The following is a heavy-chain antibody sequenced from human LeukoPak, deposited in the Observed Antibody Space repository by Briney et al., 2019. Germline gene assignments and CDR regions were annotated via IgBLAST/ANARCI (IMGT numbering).Heavy chain of an antibody. J-gene: IGHJ4*02. CDR3: AKAAVYSSSWTPFDD. Sequence: GGSLRLSCAASGFIFSIYGMHWFRQAPGKGLEWVALMAADGSNIYYADSVKGRFTISRDNSKNTLYLQMNSLRTEDTAVYYCAKAAVYSSSWTPFDDWGQGTLVTVSS. V-gene: IGHV3-30*18. CDR1: GFIFSIYG. CDR2: MAADGSNI. D-gene: IGHD6-13*01.